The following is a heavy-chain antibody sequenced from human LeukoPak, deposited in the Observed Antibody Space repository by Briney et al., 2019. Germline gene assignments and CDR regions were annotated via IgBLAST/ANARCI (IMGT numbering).Heavy chain of an antibody. CDR3: ARDKGYCSSTSCLVLDY. Sequence: ASVKISCKASGYTFTGYYMHWVRQAPGQGLEWMGWINPNSGGTNYAQKFQGRVTMTRDTSISTAYMELSRLRSDDTAVYYCARDKGYCSSTSCLVLDYWGQGTLVTVSS. V-gene: IGHV1-2*02. J-gene: IGHJ4*02. D-gene: IGHD2-2*01. CDR1: GYTFTGYY. CDR2: INPNSGGT.